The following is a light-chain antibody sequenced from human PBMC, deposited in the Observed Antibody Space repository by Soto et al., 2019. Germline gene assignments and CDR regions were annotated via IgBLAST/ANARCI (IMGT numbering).Light chain of an antibody. CDR1: SSDGGGYNY. V-gene: IGLV2-14*01. CDR2: DVN. Sequence: QSVLTQPASVSGSPGQSITISCTGTSSDGGGYNYVSWYQQQPGKAPKLMIYDVNNRPSGVSNRFSGSKSGNTASLTISGLQAEDEGDYYCSSYTSSITLVFGGGTKLTVL. CDR3: SSYTSSITLV. J-gene: IGLJ2*01.